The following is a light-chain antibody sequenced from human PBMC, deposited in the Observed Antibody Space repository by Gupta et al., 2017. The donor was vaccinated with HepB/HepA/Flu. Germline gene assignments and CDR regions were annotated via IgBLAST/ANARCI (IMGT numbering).Light chain of an antibody. J-gene: IGKJ3*01. V-gene: IGKV2-28*01. Sequence: DIVMTQSQLSLPVTSGEPASISCRSSKSLLHSNGYNYLDWYLQKPGQSPQLLIYWGSNRASGVPDGFSGSGSGTDFTLKISRVEAEDVGVYYCMQALQTPFTFGPGTKVDIK. CDR2: WGS. CDR1: KSLLHSNGYNY. CDR3: MQALQTPFT.